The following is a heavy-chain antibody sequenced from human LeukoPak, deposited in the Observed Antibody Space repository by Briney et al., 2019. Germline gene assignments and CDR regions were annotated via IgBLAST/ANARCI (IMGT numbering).Heavy chain of an antibody. Sequence: GRSLRLSCAASGFTFSDYYMSWIRQAPGKGLEWVSYISSSGSTIYYADSVKGRFTISRDNAKNSLYLQMNSLRAEDTAVYYCASVMVRGDDAFDIWGQGTMVTVSS. CDR1: GFTFSDYY. D-gene: IGHD3-10*01. CDR2: ISSSGSTI. V-gene: IGHV3-11*01. CDR3: ASVMVRGDDAFDI. J-gene: IGHJ3*02.